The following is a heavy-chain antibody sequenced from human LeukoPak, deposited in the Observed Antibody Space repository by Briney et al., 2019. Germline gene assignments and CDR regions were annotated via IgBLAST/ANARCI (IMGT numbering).Heavy chain of an antibody. V-gene: IGHV3-7*03. CDR2: INHNGNVN. J-gene: IGHJ6*02. D-gene: IGHD3-16*01. CDR1: GXTXSSYW. Sequence: LRLXXXASGXTXSSYWXNWARQAPGKGLEWVASINHNGNVNYYVDSVKGRFTISRDNAKNSLYLQMSNLRAEDTAVYFCARGGGLDVWGQGATVTVSS. CDR3: ARGGGLDV.